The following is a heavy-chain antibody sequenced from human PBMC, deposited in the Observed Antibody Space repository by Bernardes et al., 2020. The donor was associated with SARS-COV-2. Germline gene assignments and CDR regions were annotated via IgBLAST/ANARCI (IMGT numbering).Heavy chain of an antibody. CDR3: ARGSPTLRGGAFDY. V-gene: IGHV4-4*07. CDR1: GDSISRYY. D-gene: IGHD3-10*01. Sequence: SETLSLTCTVSGDSISRYYWNWIRQSAGKGLEWIGRIYSSGSTNYNPSLKSRVTMSVDTSKNQISLKLTSVTAADTAVYYCARGSPTLRGGAFDYWGQGTLVTVSS. CDR2: IYSSGST. J-gene: IGHJ4*02.